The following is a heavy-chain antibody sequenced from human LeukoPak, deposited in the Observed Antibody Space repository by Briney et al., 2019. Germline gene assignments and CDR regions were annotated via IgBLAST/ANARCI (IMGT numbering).Heavy chain of an antibody. CDR2: IYYSGST. CDR1: GGSISSYY. V-gene: IGHV4-59*12. CDR3: ATLGGSRNWFDP. D-gene: IGHD1-26*01. J-gene: IGHJ5*02. Sequence: PSETLSLTCTVSGGSISSYYWSWIRQPPGKGLEWIGYIYYSGSTNYNPSLKSRVTISVDTSKNQFSLKLSSVTAADTAVYYCATLGGSRNWFDPWGQGTLVTVSS.